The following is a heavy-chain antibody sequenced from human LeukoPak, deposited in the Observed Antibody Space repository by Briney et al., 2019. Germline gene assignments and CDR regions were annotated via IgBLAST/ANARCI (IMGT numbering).Heavy chain of an antibody. D-gene: IGHD1-26*01. V-gene: IGHV3-21*01. CDR1: GFMFNVYS. Sequence: GGSLRLSCAASGFMFNVYSMTWVRQAPGKGLEWVSYISGGSDYIYYTDSVKGRFTISRDNAKKSLYLQLNSLRVEDTAVYYCARWGLGPSFDSWGQGTLVTVSS. CDR3: ARWGLGPSFDS. CDR2: ISGGSDYI. J-gene: IGHJ4*02.